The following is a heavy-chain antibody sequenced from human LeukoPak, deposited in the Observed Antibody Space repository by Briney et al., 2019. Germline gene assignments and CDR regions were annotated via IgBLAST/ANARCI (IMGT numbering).Heavy chain of an antibody. CDR1: GFTFSSYT. CDR3: AKDGGLWVSAHWGDS. V-gene: IGHV3-23*01. CDR2: ITTSDGNT. Sequence: GGSLRLSCAASGFTFSSYTMSWVRQAPGKGLEWVSTITTSDGNTYYADSVKGRFTVSRDNSKNTLFLQMNSLRAEDTAVYYCAKDGGLWVSAHWGDSWGRGALVTVSS. D-gene: IGHD7-27*01. J-gene: IGHJ4*02.